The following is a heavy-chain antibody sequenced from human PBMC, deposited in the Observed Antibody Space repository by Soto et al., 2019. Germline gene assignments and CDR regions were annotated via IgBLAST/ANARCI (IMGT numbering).Heavy chain of an antibody. CDR1: GFTFSSYA. CDR2: ISGSGGST. D-gene: IGHD3-22*01. J-gene: IGHJ4*02. CDR3: AKDTYYYDSSGYDDY. Sequence: EVQLLESGGGLVQPGGSLRLSWAASGFTFSSYAMSWVRQAPGKGLEWVSAISGSGGSTYYADSVKGRFTISRDNSKNTLYLQMNSLRAEDTAVYYCAKDTYYYDSSGYDDYWGQGTLVTVSS. V-gene: IGHV3-23*01.